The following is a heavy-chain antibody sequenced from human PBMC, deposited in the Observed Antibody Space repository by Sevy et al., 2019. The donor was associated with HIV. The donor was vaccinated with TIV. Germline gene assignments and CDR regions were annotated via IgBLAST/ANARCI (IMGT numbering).Heavy chain of an antibody. D-gene: IGHD2-21*01. Sequence: GGSLRLSCAASGFPFNDHAMHWVRLVPGKGLEWVSGTSWNSRNIGYADSVKGRFTISRDNTRHSVYLEMHSLRPEDTALYYCAKDINRGCDGVNCYSYYYYFYGLDVWGQGTTVTVSS. CDR2: TSWNSRNI. J-gene: IGHJ6*02. CDR1: GFPFNDHA. CDR3: AKDINRGCDGVNCYSYYYYFYGLDV. V-gene: IGHV3-9*01.